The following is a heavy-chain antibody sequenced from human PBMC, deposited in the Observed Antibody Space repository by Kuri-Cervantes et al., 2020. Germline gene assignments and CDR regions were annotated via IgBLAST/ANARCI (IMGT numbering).Heavy chain of an antibody. V-gene: IGHV4-59*12. CDR2: IYYTGST. CDR1: GGSISSYY. Sequence: SETLSLTCTVSGGSISSYYWNWIRQSPGQGLEWIAYIYYTGSTNYNPSLESRVTISVDTSKNQFSLKLSSVTAADTAVYYCARVSSGCSPWGQGTLVTVSS. CDR3: ARVSSGCSP. J-gene: IGHJ5*02. D-gene: IGHD6-19*01.